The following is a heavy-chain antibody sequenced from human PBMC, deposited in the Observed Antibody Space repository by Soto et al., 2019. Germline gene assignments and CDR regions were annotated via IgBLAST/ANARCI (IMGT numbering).Heavy chain of an antibody. CDR3: ATGGHGSGWPGVIDN. Sequence: QVQLVESGGGVVQPGRSLRLSCAASGFNLNNYGMHWVRQAPGKGLEWVAVIWYDGSNKYYADSVKGRFTISRDNSKNTLYLQMNGLRAEDTAVYFCATGGHGSGWPGVIDNWGQGTLVTVSS. V-gene: IGHV3-33*01. J-gene: IGHJ4*02. CDR1: GFNLNNYG. CDR2: IWYDGSNK. D-gene: IGHD6-19*01.